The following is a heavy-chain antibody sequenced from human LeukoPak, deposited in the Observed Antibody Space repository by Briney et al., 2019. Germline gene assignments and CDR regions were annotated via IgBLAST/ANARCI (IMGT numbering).Heavy chain of an antibody. Sequence: PSETLSLTCTVSGGSISSYFWSWIRQPPGKGLEWIGYIHYSGSTDYNPSLKSRVTISVDTSKNQFSLTVSSVTAADTAVYYCARRATYVGFDPWGQGTLVTVSS. CDR1: GGSISSYF. V-gene: IGHV4-59*08. J-gene: IGHJ5*02. CDR3: ARRATYVGFDP. D-gene: IGHD3-10*02. CDR2: IHYSGST.